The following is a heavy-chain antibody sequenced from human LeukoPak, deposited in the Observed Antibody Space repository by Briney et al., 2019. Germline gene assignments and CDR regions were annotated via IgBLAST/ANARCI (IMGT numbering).Heavy chain of an antibody. J-gene: IGHJ4*02. Sequence: ASVKVSCKASGYTFTGYYMHWVRQAPGQGLEWMGWINPNSGGTNYAQKFQGRVTMTRDTSISTAYMELSRLRSDDTAVYYCARRAVGGYDFWSGYYPYDYWGQGTLVTVSS. CDR3: ARRAVGGYDFWSGYYPYDY. D-gene: IGHD3-3*01. CDR1: GYTFTGYY. V-gene: IGHV1-2*02. CDR2: INPNSGGT.